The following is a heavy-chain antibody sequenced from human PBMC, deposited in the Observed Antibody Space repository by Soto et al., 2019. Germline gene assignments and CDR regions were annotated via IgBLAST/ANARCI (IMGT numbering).Heavy chain of an antibody. J-gene: IGHJ4*02. D-gene: IGHD3-16*02. CDR2: IYYSGST. CDR1: GGSISSGDYY. Sequence: PSETLSLTCTVSGGSISSGDYYWSWIRQPPGKGLEWIGYIYYSGSTYYNPSLKSRVTISVDTSKNQFPLKLSSVTAADTAVYYCARAPQHYDYVWGSYRYTESWGQGTLVTVSS. V-gene: IGHV4-30-4*01. CDR3: ARAPQHYDYVWGSYRYTES.